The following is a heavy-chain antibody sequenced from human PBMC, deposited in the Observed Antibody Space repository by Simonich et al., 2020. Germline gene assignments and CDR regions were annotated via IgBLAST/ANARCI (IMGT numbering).Heavy chain of an antibody. CDR2: ISGSGGST. CDR1: GFTFSSYA. V-gene: IGHV3-23*01. J-gene: IGHJ4*02. Sequence: EVQLLESGGGLVQPGGSLRLSCAASGFTFSSYAMSWVRQAPGNGMGWVSAISGSGGSTYSADSVKGRLTISRDNSKNTLYLQMNSLRAEDTAVYYCAKRSGVSITGTFDYWGQGTLVTVSS. D-gene: IGHD1-7*01. CDR3: AKRSGVSITGTFDY.